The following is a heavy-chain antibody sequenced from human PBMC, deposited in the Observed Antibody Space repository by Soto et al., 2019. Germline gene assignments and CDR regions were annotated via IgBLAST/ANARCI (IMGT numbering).Heavy chain of an antibody. Sequence: QVQLVQSGAEVNKPGASVMVSCKASGYTFRDYDINWVRQASGQGLEWMGWMNPNSGNTAYAQKFQGRVTMTGDTTINTAYMELSYLTSADTAVYYCTRRARIGKQLWLPFDSWAQGTLVTVSS. D-gene: IGHD3-22*01. J-gene: IGHJ4*02. CDR3: TRRARIGKQLWLPFDS. CDR2: MNPNSGNT. V-gene: IGHV1-8*01. CDR1: GYTFRDYD.